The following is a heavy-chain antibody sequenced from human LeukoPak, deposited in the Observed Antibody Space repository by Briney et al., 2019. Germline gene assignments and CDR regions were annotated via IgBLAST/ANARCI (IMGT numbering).Heavy chain of an antibody. CDR1: GFTFSSYE. J-gene: IGHJ5*02. Sequence: GGSLRLSCAASGFTFSSYEMNWVRQAPGKGLEWVSYISGSGSTIYYADSVKGRFTISRDNAKTSLYLQMNSLRAEDTAVYYCASRQPTYLTTVTPPWGQGTLVTVSS. V-gene: IGHV3-48*03. D-gene: IGHD4-17*01. CDR2: ISGSGSTI. CDR3: ASRQPTYLTTVTPP.